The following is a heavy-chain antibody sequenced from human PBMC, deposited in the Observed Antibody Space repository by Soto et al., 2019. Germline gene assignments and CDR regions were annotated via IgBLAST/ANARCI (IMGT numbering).Heavy chain of an antibody. J-gene: IGHJ6*02. Sequence: RASVKVACKTAGYTFSAYDIYWVRQAPGQGLEWMGWIRTYNGGTNYAQRFQTRGTMTTDKSTDTAYMDLRSLTSDDTAIYYCARAGAAPYYYYGLDVWGQGTTVPVSS. D-gene: IGHD3-10*01. CDR1: GYTFSAYD. CDR3: ARAGAAPYYYYGLDV. V-gene: IGHV1-18*01. CDR2: IRTYNGGT.